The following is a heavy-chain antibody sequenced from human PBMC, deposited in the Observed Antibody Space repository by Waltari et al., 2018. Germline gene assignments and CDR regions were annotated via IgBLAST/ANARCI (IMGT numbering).Heavy chain of an antibody. Sequence: EVQLVESGGGLVQPGGSLRLSCAASGFTFSSYDMNWVRQAPGNGVEGVSEIGSGCSTIYYGDAVKGQVATSRGNAKNSLYQQMNRLRAEETAVYYCATDPAPASFDIWGQGTMGTVSS. D-gene: IGHD2-2*01. J-gene: IGHJ3*02. V-gene: IGHV3-48*03. CDR3: ATDPAPASFDI. CDR2: IGSGCSTI. CDR1: GFTFSSYD.